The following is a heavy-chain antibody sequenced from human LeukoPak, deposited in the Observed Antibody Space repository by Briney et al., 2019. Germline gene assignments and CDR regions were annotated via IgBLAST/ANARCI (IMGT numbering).Heavy chain of an antibody. J-gene: IGHJ5*02. CDR1: GYSISSGYY. CDR2: INHSGST. V-gene: IGHV4-38-2*02. Sequence: PSETLSLTCTVSGYSISSGYYWSWIRQPPGKGLEWIGEINHSGSTNYNPSLKSRVTISVDTSKNQFSLKLSSVTAADTAVYYCARRIRVQWSGTGARWFDPWGQGTLVTVSS. CDR3: ARRIRVQWSGTGARWFDP. D-gene: IGHD3-10*01.